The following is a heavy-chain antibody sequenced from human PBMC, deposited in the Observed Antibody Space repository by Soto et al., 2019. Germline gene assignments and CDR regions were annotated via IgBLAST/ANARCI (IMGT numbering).Heavy chain of an antibody. Sequence: GGSLRLSCAASGFTFSSYSMNWVRQAPGKGLEWVSSISSSSSYIYYADSVKGRFTISRDNAKNSLYLQMNSLRAEDTAVYYCARDLDRRGYSHGYPLDPWGQGTLVTVSS. J-gene: IGHJ5*02. CDR1: GFTFSSYS. V-gene: IGHV3-21*01. CDR3: ARDLDRRGYSHGYPLDP. CDR2: ISSSSSYI. D-gene: IGHD5-18*01.